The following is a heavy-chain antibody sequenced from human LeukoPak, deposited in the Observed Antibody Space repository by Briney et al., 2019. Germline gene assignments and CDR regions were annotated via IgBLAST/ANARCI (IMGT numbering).Heavy chain of an antibody. D-gene: IGHD2-21*02. J-gene: IGHJ4*02. CDR3: ARVAGGDWYYFDF. CDR1: GYTFTAYY. CDR2: INLNSGGT. V-gene: IGHV1-2*02. Sequence: ASVKVSCKASGYTFTAYYMHWVRQAPGQGLERMGWINLNSGGTNYAQKFQGRVTMTRDTSISAAYMDLSRLGSDDTAVYYCARVAGGDWYYFDFWGQGTLVTVSS.